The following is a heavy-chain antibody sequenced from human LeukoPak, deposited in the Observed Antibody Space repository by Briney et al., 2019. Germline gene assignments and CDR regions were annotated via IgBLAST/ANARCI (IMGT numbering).Heavy chain of an antibody. CDR3: ARHLSGVTGYTYGRGIDS. J-gene: IGHJ4*02. CDR1: GFTLSSYW. D-gene: IGHD5-18*01. Sequence: LAGGSLRLSCAASGFTLSSYWMSWVRQAPGKGLEWVANIKQDGSEKYYVDSVEGRFTISRDNAKKSLYLQMNSLRAEDTAVYYCARHLSGVTGYTYGRGIDSWGQGTLVTVSS. V-gene: IGHV3-7*01. CDR2: IKQDGSEK.